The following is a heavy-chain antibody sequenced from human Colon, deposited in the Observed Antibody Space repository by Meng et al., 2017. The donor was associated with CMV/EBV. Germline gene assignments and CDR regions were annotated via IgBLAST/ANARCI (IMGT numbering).Heavy chain of an antibody. CDR1: GGTFNDHT. J-gene: IGHJ6*02. CDR3: ARDGQQMVFGGPGLGFLSADLDV. D-gene: IGHD6-13*01. Sequence: SVKVSCKASGGTFNDHTFNWVRQAPGRGLEWMGRIIPVLRLANYAQKFQGRVTMTRNTSINTAYLELTSLTSEDTAVYYCARDGQQMVFGGPGLGFLSADLDVWGQGTTVTVSS. CDR2: IIPVLRLA. V-gene: IGHV1-69*04.